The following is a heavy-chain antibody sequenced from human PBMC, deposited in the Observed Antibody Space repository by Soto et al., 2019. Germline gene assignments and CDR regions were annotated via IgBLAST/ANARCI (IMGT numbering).Heavy chain of an antibody. J-gene: IGHJ4*02. CDR1: GGSISSGGYY. CDR2: IYYSGST. V-gene: IGHV4-31*03. Sequence: VQLRESGPGLVKASQTLSLTCTVSGGSISSGGYYWSWIRQHAGKGLEWIGYIYYSGSTDYNPSLKSRVTISVDTSKNQFSLKLSSVTAADTAVYYCARTVRGVNFDYWGQGTLVTVSS. D-gene: IGHD3-10*01. CDR3: ARTVRGVNFDY.